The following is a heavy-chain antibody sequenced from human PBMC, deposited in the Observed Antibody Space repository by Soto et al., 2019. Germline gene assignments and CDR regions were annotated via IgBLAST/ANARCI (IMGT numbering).Heavy chain of an antibody. J-gene: IGHJ4*02. V-gene: IGHV4-30-4*01. D-gene: IGHD3-10*01. CDR1: GGSLSSDDYY. CDR2: IYYSGST. Sequence: QLQLQESGPGLVKPSQTLSLTCTVSGGSLSSDDYYWSWIRQPPGKGLEWIGYIYYSGSTYYNPSLKSRVTISVDTSKNHFSLKLSSVTAADTAVYYCARVGGFGATTIDYWGQGTLVTVSS. CDR3: ARVGGFGATTIDY.